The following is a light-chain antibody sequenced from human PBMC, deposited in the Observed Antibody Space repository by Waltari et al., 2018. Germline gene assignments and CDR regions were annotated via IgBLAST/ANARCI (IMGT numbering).Light chain of an antibody. V-gene: IGLV2-14*03. Sequence: QSALTQPASVSGSPGQSTTISCTGTSSDVGAYNYVSWYQQHPGRAPKIMIYDVSNRPAGVSNRVSGSKSGNTASLTISGLQAEDEGDYYCSSYTSSSTWVFGGGTKLTVL. J-gene: IGLJ3*02. CDR3: SSYTSSSTWV. CDR1: SSDVGAYNY. CDR2: DVS.